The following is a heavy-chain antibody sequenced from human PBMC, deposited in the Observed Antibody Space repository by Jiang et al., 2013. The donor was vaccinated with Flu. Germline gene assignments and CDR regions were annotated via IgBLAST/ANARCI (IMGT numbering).Heavy chain of an antibody. CDR3: ARHIYGVGLNV. J-gene: IGHJ3*01. CDR1: GDSLVSSGATSANH. D-gene: IGHD2-8*01. V-gene: IGHV4-61*05. CDR2: IHYTGTT. Sequence: LLKPSETLSLTCTVSGDSLVSSGATSANHWGWIRQPPGKALESIGYIHYTGTTRYNSPLKSRVTISMDTSKNHFSLRLNSVTAADTAVYYCARHIYGVGLNVWGQG.